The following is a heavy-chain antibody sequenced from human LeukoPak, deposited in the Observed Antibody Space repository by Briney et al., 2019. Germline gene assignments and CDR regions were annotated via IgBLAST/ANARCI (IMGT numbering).Heavy chain of an antibody. Sequence: ASVKGSCKASGGTFSSYAISWVRQAPGQGLEWMGGIIPIFGTANYAQKFQGRVTITADESTSTAYMELRSLRSDDTAVYYCARDSYYWNYERPYYYYYGMDVWGQGTTVTVSS. D-gene: IGHD1-7*01. CDR1: GGTFSSYA. V-gene: IGHV1-69*13. CDR2: IIPIFGTA. CDR3: ARDSYYWNYERPYYYYYGMDV. J-gene: IGHJ6*02.